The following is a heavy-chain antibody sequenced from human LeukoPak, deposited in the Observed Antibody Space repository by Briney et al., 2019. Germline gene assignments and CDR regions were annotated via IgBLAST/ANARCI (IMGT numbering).Heavy chain of an antibody. CDR3: ARGGNRFGGFYFDY. CDR1: ADSLSSGGHY. V-gene: IGHV4-31*11. CDR2: IHHSGRS. J-gene: IGHJ4*02. D-gene: IGHD3-10*01. Sequence: SQTLSLTCAVSADSLSSGGHYWAWIRQFPGKGLESIGFIHHSGRSRHNPSLKDRVAISVDMSRKQFALKLSSVTAADTAMYYCARGGNRFGGFYFDYWGQGIQVIVSS.